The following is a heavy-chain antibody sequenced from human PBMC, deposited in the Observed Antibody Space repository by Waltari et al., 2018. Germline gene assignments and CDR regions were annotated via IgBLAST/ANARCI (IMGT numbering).Heavy chain of an antibody. CDR2: ISSSSSYI. CDR1: GFTFSSYS. J-gene: IGHJ6*03. D-gene: IGHD2-2*01. Sequence: EVQLVESGGGLVKPGGSLRLSCAASGFTFSSYSMNWVRQAPGKGLEWVSSISSSSSYIYYADSGKGRFTISRDNAKNSLYLQMNSLRAEDTAVYYCARDGRYCSSTSCPYYYYYYMDVWGKGTTVTISS. CDR3: ARDGRYCSSTSCPYYYYYYMDV. V-gene: IGHV3-21*01.